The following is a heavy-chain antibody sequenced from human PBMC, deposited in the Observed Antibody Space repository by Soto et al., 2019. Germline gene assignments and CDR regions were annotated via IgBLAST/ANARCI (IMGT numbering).Heavy chain of an antibody. CDR1: GYTFTGYY. D-gene: IGHD2-21*02. Sequence: ASVKVSCKASGYTFTGYYMHWVRQAPGQGLEWMGWINPNSGGTNYAQKFQGWVTMTRDTSISTAYMELSRLRSDDTALYYCARDQGLVTTIPEHAFHIWGQVTMVTVSS. V-gene: IGHV1-2*04. J-gene: IGHJ3*02. CDR3: ARDQGLVTTIPEHAFHI. CDR2: INPNSGGT.